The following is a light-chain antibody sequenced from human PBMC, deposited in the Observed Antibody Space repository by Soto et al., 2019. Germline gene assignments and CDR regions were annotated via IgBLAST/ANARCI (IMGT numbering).Light chain of an antibody. J-gene: IGKJ4*01. Sequence: EIVLTQSPATLSWSPGERATLCCGASQSVSSYLAWYQQKPGQAPRLLIYDASNRATGIPARFSGSGSGTDFTLTISSLEPEDFAVYYCQQRSNWPLTFGGGTKVEIK. V-gene: IGKV3-11*01. CDR2: DAS. CDR3: QQRSNWPLT. CDR1: QSVSSY.